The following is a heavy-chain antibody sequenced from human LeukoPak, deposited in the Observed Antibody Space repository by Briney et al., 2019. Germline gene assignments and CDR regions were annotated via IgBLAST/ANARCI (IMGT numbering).Heavy chain of an antibody. V-gene: IGHV3-23*01. D-gene: IGHD6-13*01. CDR3: AKYTQQHYYFDY. J-gene: IGHJ4*02. CDR1: GFTFSIYA. Sequence: PGGSLRLSCAASGFTFSIYAMSWVRHAPGEGLEWVSAISGSGGSTYYADSVKGGFTISRDNSKNTLYLQMNSLRAEDTAVYYCAKYTQQHYYFDYWGQGTLVTVSS. CDR2: ISGSGGST.